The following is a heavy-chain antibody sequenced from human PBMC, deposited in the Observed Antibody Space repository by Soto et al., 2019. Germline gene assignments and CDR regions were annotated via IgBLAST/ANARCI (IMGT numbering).Heavy chain of an antibody. CDR2: IYRSGST. J-gene: IGHJ6*04. Sequence: PSETLSLTCTVSGDSVRNQYWSWIRRPPGRGLEWIGYIYRSGSTKYNPSLKSRLTTSVDTSKNQFSLKLSSVTAADTAVYYCASTLDYGQMDVWGKGTTVTVSS. D-gene: IGHD3-16*01. CDR1: GDSVRNQY. CDR3: ASTLDYGQMDV. V-gene: IGHV4-4*09.